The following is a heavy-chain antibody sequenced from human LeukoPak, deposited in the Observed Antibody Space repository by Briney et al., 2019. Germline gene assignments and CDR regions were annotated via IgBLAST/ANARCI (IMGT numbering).Heavy chain of an antibody. CDR2: IYYSGST. CDR1: GGSISSYY. Sequence: SETLSLTCTVSGGSISSYYWSWLRQPPGKGLEGIGDIYYSGSTNYNPSLKSRVTISVDTSKNQFSLVLSSVTAADTAVYYCARDEYNWFDRWGQGTLVTVSS. CDR3: ARDEYNWFDR. V-gene: IGHV4-59*01. J-gene: IGHJ5*02.